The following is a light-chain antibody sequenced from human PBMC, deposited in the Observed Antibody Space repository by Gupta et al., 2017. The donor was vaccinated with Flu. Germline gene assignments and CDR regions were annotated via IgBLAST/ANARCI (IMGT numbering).Light chain of an antibody. V-gene: IGKV2-28*01. CDR3: MQALQTPIP. CDR1: QSLLHGNGYNY. J-gene: IGKJ5*01. Sequence: DIVMTQSPVSLPVTPGEPASISCRSSQSLLHGNGYNYLDWYLQKPGQSPQLLIYLGSTRASGVPDRFSGSGSGTDFTLKISRVEAGDVGLYYCMQALQTPIPFGQRTRLEIK. CDR2: LGS.